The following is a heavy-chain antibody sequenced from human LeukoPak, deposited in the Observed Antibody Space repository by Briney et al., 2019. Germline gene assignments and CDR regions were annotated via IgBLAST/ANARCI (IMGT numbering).Heavy chain of an antibody. CDR1: GFTFSSCG. D-gene: IGHD3-16*02. V-gene: IGHV3-30*18. CDR3: AKYRDYYYYYMDV. J-gene: IGHJ6*03. Sequence: PGGSLRLSCAASGFTFSSCGMHWVRQAPGKGLEWVAVISYDGSNKYYADSVKGRFTISRDNSKNTLYLQMNSLRAEDTAVYYCAKYRDYYYYYMDVWGKGTTVTVSS. CDR2: ISYDGSNK.